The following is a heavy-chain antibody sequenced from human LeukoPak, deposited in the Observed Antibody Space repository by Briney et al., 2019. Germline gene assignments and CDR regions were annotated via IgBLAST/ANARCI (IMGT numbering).Heavy chain of an antibody. D-gene: IGHD2-21*02. J-gene: IGHJ6*03. V-gene: IGHV1-69*06. CDR1: GGTFSSYA. Sequence: GASVKVSCKASGGTFSSYAISWVRQAPGQGLEWMGGIIPIFGTANYAQKFQGRVTITADKSTSTAYMELRSLRSDDTAVYYCARHAGLDIVVVTANYYYYYMDVWGKGTTVTISS. CDR2: IIPIFGTA. CDR3: ARHAGLDIVVVTANYYYYYMDV.